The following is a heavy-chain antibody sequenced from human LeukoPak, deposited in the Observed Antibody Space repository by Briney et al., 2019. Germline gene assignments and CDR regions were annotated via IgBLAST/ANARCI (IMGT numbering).Heavy chain of an antibody. CDR1: GGTFNNFA. Sequence: SVKVSCKASGGTFNNFAISWVRQAPGQGLEWVGGIIPMSGTANYAQKFQGRVTITADDSTSTAYMELSSLRSEDTAIYYCASPVKYYDTWSGYPPFDYWGQGTLVTVSS. V-gene: IGHV1-69*01. CDR2: IIPMSGTA. D-gene: IGHD3-3*01. CDR3: ASPVKYYDTWSGYPPFDY. J-gene: IGHJ4*02.